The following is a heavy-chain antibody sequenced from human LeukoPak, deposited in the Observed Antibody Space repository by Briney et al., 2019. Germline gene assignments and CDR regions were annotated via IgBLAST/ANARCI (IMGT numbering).Heavy chain of an antibody. Sequence: GGSLRLSCAASGFTFSNAWMSWVRQAPGKGLEWVSYISSSGSIIYYADSVKGRFTISRDNAKNSLYLQMNSLRAEDTAVYYCARSTLTTVFDYWGQGTLVTVSS. J-gene: IGHJ4*02. V-gene: IGHV3-11*04. CDR1: GFTFSNAW. D-gene: IGHD4-17*01. CDR3: ARSTLTTVFDY. CDR2: ISSSGSII.